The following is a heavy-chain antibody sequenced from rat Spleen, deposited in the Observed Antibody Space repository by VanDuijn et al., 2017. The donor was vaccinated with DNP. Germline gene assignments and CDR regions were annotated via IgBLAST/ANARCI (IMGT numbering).Heavy chain of an antibody. V-gene: IGHV5-22*01. J-gene: IGHJ2*01. Sequence: EVQLVESGGGLVQPGRSLKLSCTASGFTFSDYDMAWVRQAPTEGLKWVAYIGSDGYAPYYGDSVKGRFTISRDNAKRTLYLQMNSLRSEDMATYYCVRWNSGHFDYWGQGVMVTVSS. D-gene: IGHD4-3*01. CDR2: IGSDGYAP. CDR1: GFTFSDYD. CDR3: VRWNSGHFDY.